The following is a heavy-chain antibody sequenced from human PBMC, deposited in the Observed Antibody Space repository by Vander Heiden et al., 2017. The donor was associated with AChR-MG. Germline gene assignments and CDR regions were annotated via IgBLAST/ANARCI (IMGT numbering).Heavy chain of an antibody. D-gene: IGHD3-10*01. J-gene: IGHJ3*02. CDR1: GGSIRSGDYY. CDR2: IYYSGST. CDR3: ARAYGRGDGRGAFNI. Sequence: QVQLQESGPGLVKPSQTLSLTCTVSGGSIRSGDYYWSWIRQPPGKGLEWIGYIYYSGSTYYNPSLKSRVTISVDTSKNQFSLKLSSVTAADTAVYYCARAYGRGDGRGAFNIWGQGPMVADSS. V-gene: IGHV4-30-4*01.